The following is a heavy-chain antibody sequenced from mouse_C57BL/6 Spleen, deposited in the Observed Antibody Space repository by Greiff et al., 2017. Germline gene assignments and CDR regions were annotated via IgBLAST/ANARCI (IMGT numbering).Heavy chain of an antibody. CDR1: GFNIKDYY. CDR3: AADYAMDY. J-gene: IGHJ4*01. CDR2: IDPEDGET. Sequence: VQLKQSGAELVKPGASVKLPCTASGFNIKDYYMHWVKQRTEQGLEWIGRIDPEDGETKDAPKFQGKATITADTSSNTAYLQLSSLTSEDTAVYYCAADYAMDYWGQGTSVTVSS. V-gene: IGHV14-2*01.